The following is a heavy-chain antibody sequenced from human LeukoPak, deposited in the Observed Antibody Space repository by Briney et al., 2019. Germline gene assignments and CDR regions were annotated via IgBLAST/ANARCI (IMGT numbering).Heavy chain of an antibody. V-gene: IGHV3-48*03. CDR3: ARGDDYGDSLLAY. CDR2: ISTIGSTI. J-gene: IGHJ4*02. Sequence: PGGSLRPSCAASGFTFSGYEMHWVRQAPGKGLEWVSYISTIGSTIYYADSVKGRFTISRDNAKNSLYLQMNSLRAEDTAVYYCARGDDYGDSLLAYWGQGTLVTVSS. D-gene: IGHD4-17*01. CDR1: GFTFSGYE.